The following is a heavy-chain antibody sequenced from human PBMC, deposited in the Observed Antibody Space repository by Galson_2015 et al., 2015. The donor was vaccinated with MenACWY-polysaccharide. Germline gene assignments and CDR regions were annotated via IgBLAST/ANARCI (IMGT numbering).Heavy chain of an antibody. CDR2: IQYDGTNK. CDR1: GFRFSGSG. V-gene: IGHV3-33*08. D-gene: IGHD6-13*01. CDR3: AREGSRIVFHAFYA. Sequence: SLRLSCAASGFRFSGSGMHWVRQAPGKGLEWVAVIQYDGTNKVYADSVKGRFTISRDNSKNTLYLEMNSLRAEDTAVYYCAREGSRIVFHAFYAWGQGTMVTVSS. J-gene: IGHJ3*01.